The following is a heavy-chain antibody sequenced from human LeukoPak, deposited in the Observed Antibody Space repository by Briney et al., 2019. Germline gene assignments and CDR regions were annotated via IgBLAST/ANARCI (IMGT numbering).Heavy chain of an antibody. J-gene: IGHJ4*02. CDR2: INHSGST. D-gene: IGHD3-10*01. Sequence: PSETLSLTCAVYGGSFSGYYWSWIRQPPGKGLEWIGEINHSGSTNYNPSLKSRVTISVDTSKNQFSLRLSSVTAADTAVYYCARDRYYYGSGSYKIFDYWGQGTLVSVSS. V-gene: IGHV4-34*01. CDR3: ARDRYYYGSGSYKIFDY. CDR1: GGSFSGYY.